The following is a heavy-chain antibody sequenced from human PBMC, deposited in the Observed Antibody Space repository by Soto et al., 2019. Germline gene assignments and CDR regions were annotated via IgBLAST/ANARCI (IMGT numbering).Heavy chain of an antibody. CDR3: ARDHRSGWYLKGYDY. D-gene: IGHD6-19*01. CDR2: INPSGGST. V-gene: IGHV1-46*01. CDR1: GYTFTSYY. Sequence: ASVKVSCKASGYTFTSYYMHWVRQAPGQGLEWMGIINPSGGSTNYAQKFQDRVTMTRDTSTSTVYMELSSLRSEDTAVYYCARDHRSGWYLKGYDYWGQGTLVTVSS. J-gene: IGHJ4*02.